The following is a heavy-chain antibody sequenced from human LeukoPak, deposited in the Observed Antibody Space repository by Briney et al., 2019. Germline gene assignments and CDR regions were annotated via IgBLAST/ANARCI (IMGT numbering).Heavy chain of an antibody. V-gene: IGHV1-2*06. J-gene: IGHJ4*02. CDR3: ARQLPSFIVVVPAADFDY. CDR2: INPNSGGT. CDR1: GYTFTGYY. Sequence: ASVKVSCKASGYTFTGYYMHWMRQAPRQGLEWMGRINPNSGGTNYAQKFQGRVTMTRDTSISTAYMELSRLRSDDTAVYYCARQLPSFIVVVPAADFDYWGQGTLVTVSS. D-gene: IGHD2-2*01.